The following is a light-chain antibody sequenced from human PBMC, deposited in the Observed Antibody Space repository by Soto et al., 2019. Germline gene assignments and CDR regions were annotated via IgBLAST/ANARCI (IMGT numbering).Light chain of an antibody. CDR3: QQTYTAPRT. J-gene: IGKJ1*01. V-gene: IGKV1-39*01. Sequence: DIPMTQSPSSLSASVGDTVTISCRASQSISDHLNWYQQQPGKAPRLLIYGASTLQTGVPSRFSGSGSMTDFTLTISDLQPEDFASYYCQQTYTAPRTFGQGTKVDI. CDR2: GAS. CDR1: QSISDH.